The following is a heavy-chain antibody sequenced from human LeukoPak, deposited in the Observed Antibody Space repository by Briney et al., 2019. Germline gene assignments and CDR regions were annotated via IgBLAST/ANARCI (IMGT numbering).Heavy chain of an antibody. CDR3: VRHPSSGCLS. Sequence: PSETLSLTCTVSGGSISSSSYYWGWIRQPPGKGLEWIGSIYYTGSAYYNPSLKSRVTMSVDTSKNQFSLKLNSVTAADTAVYYCVRHPSSGCLSWGQGTMVTVSS. CDR2: IYYTGSA. D-gene: IGHD6-19*01. CDR1: GGSISSSSYY. V-gene: IGHV4-39*01. J-gene: IGHJ3*01.